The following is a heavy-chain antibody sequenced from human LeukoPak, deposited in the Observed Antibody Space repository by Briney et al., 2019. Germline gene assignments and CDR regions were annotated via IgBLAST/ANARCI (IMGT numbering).Heavy chain of an antibody. CDR1: GDSVSSNSAA. J-gene: IGHJ3*02. D-gene: IGHD3-10*01. CDR3: ARGFGYGFDI. V-gene: IGHV6-1*01. Sequence: SQTLSLTCALSGDSVSSNSAAWNWIRQSPSRGLEWLGRTYYRSKWFNGYAVSVKSRITVNPDTSKNQFSLQLSSVTPEDTAVYFCARGFGYGFDIWGQGTMVAVSS. CDR2: TYYRSKWFN.